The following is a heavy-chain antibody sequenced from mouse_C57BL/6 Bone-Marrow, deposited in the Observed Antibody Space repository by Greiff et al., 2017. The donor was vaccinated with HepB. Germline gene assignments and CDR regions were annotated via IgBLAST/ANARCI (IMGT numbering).Heavy chain of an antibody. CDR2: IYPRSGNT. V-gene: IGHV1-81*01. D-gene: IGHD1-1*01. J-gene: IGHJ4*01. Sequence: VMLVESGAELARPGASVKLSCKASGYTFTSYGISWVKQRTGQGLEWIGEIYPRSGNTYYNEKFKGKATLTADKSSSTAYMELRSLTSEDSAVYFCANDYYGSSYGAMDYWGQGTSVTVSS. CDR1: GYTFTSYG. CDR3: ANDYYGSSYGAMDY.